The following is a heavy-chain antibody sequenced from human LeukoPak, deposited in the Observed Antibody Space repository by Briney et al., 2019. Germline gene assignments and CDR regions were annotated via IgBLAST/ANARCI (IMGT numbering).Heavy chain of an antibody. Sequence: SETLFLTCAVYGVSFSGYYWSWIRQPPGKGLEWIGEINHSGSTNYNPSLKSRVTISVDTSKNQFSLKLSSVTAADTAVYYCARVTTIFGVVRWGQGTLVTVSS. V-gene: IGHV4-34*01. D-gene: IGHD3-3*01. CDR3: ARVTTIFGVVR. J-gene: IGHJ4*02. CDR1: GVSFSGYY. CDR2: INHSGST.